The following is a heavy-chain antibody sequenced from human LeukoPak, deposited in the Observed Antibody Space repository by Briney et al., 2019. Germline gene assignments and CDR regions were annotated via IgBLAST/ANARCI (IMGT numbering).Heavy chain of an antibody. J-gene: IGHJ4*02. Sequence: SQTLSLTCTVSGGSISSGSYYWSWIRQPAGKGLEWIGRIYYSGSTYYNPSLKSRVTISVDTSKNQFSLKLSSVTAADTAVYYCARRIGLEPSAFDYWGQGTLVTVSS. CDR2: IYYSGST. D-gene: IGHD1-1*01. V-gene: IGHV4-61*02. CDR1: GGSISSGSYY. CDR3: ARRIGLEPSAFDY.